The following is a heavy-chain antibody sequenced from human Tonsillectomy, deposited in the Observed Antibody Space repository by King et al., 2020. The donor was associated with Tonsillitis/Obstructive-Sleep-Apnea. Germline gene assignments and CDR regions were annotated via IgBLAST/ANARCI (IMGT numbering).Heavy chain of an antibody. J-gene: IGHJ6*03. Sequence: DVQLVESGGGLVQPGGSLRLSCAASGFTFSSYAMSWVRQAPGKGLEWVSAISGSGGSTYYADSVKGRFTITRDNSKNTLYLQMNSLRAEDTAVYYCAKGGVVPAAITSTYYYYYMDVWGKGTTVTVSS. CDR2: ISGSGGST. V-gene: IGHV3-23*04. CDR3: AKGGVVPAAITSTYYYYYMDV. D-gene: IGHD2-2*02. CDR1: GFTFSSYA.